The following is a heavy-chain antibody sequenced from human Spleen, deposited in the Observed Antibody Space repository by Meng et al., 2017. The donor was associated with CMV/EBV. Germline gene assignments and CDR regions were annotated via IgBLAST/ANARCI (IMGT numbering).Heavy chain of an antibody. CDR1: GGSISSSSYY. J-gene: IGHJ4*02. D-gene: IGHD6-13*01. CDR2: LRHRGST. CDR3: VRISPTAVGTAYDY. Sequence: SETLSLTCTVSGGSISSSSYYWSWIRQPPGRGLEWIGSLRHRGSTNYNPSLKSRVTMSSDTSTNGFSLRLSSVTAGDTAVYYCVRISPTAVGTAYDYWGQGILVTVSS. V-gene: IGHV4-61*03.